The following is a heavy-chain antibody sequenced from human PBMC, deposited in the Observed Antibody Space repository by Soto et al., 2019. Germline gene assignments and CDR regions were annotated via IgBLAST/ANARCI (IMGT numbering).Heavy chain of an antibody. CDR2: IWYGGSNE. Sequence: PGGSLRLSCAASGFIFSNFGMHWVRQAPGKGLEWVAVIWYGGSNEHYADSVKGRFTISKDNSKNTLYLQMNSLRAEDTAMYYCARDDIPGVAVSTYGMDVWGQGTTVTVSS. D-gene: IGHD6-19*01. J-gene: IGHJ6*02. CDR1: GFIFSNFG. V-gene: IGHV3-33*01. CDR3: ARDDIPGVAVSTYGMDV.